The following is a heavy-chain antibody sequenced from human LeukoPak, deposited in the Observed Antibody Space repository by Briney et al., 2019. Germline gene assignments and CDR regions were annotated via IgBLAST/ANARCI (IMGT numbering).Heavy chain of an antibody. CDR3: AKSIFGVVITYYYYGMDV. Sequence: GGSLRLSCAASGFTFSSNYMSWVRQAPGKGLEWVSVIYSGGSTYYADSVKGRFTISRDNSKNTLYLQMNSLRAEDTAVYYCAKSIFGVVITYYYYGMDVWGQGTTVTVSS. V-gene: IGHV3-53*01. CDR2: IYSGGST. CDR1: GFTFSSNY. J-gene: IGHJ6*02. D-gene: IGHD3-3*02.